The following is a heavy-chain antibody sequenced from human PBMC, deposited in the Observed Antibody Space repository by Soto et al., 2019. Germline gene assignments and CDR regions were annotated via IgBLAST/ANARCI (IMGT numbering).Heavy chain of an antibody. CDR2: ISGTGSSI. CDR1: GFSLRGYS. CDR3: AGGAGYGDYGGY. Sequence: EVQLVESGGGLVQPGGSLRLSCAASGFSLRGYSMSWVRQAPGKGLEWVSYISGTGSSIYADSVKGRFTISRDNAKNSVYLQMNSLGDDDTAVYYCAGGAGYGDYGGYWGQGTLVTVSS. J-gene: IGHJ4*02. D-gene: IGHD4-17*01. V-gene: IGHV3-48*02.